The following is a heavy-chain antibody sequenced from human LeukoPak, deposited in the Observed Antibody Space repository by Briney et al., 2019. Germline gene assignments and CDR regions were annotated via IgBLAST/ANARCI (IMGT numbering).Heavy chain of an antibody. CDR2: ISAYNGNT. Sequence: ASVKVSCKASGYTFTSYGISWVRQAPGQGLEWMGWISAYNGNTNYAQKLQGRVTMTTDTSTSTAYMELRSLRPDDTAVYYCARGLEWLTRRHTWFDPWGQGTLVTVSS. CDR1: GYTFTSYG. CDR3: ARGLEWLTRRHTWFDP. V-gene: IGHV1-18*01. D-gene: IGHD3-3*01. J-gene: IGHJ5*02.